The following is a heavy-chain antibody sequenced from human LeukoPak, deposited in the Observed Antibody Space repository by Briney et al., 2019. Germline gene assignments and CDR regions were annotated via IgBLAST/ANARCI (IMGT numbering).Heavy chain of an antibody. D-gene: IGHD3-10*01. CDR1: GGSFSGYY. Sequence: PSETLSLTCAVYGGSFSGYYWSWIRQPPGKGLEWIGEINHSGSTNYNPSLKSRVTISVDTSKNQFSLKLSSVTAADTAVYYCARSAPGAEWFGELSYWGQGTLVTVSS. J-gene: IGHJ4*02. CDR2: INHSGST. V-gene: IGHV4-34*01. CDR3: ARSAPGAEWFGELSY.